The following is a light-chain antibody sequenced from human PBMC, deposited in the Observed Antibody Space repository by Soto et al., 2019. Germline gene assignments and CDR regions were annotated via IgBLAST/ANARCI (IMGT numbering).Light chain of an antibody. Sequence: QSVLTQPASVSGSPGQSITISCTGTSSDVGAYNFVSWHQQHPGKAPKLMIYNVYDRPSGISYRFSGSKSGNTASLTISGLQGEDEADYYCSAYTVSRTCVFGTGTTVTVL. CDR1: SSDVGAYNF. J-gene: IGLJ1*01. V-gene: IGLV2-14*03. CDR3: SAYTVSRTCV. CDR2: NVY.